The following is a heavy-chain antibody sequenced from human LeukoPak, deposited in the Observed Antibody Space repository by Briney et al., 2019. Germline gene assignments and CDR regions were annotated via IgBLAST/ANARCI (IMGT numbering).Heavy chain of an antibody. CDR2: IYYSGSP. Sequence: SGTLSLTCTVSGGSISNNNYYWAWIRQPPGKGLECIGSIYYSGSPYYNPSLKSRVTISVDTSKNQFSLRLSSVTAADTAVYYCAKHESLIAFDIWGQGTMVTVSS. CDR3: AKHESLIAFDI. V-gene: IGHV4-39*01. CDR1: GGSISNNNYY. J-gene: IGHJ3*02.